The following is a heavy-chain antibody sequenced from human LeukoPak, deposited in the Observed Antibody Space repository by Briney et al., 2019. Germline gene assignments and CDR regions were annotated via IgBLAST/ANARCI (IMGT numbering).Heavy chain of an antibody. Sequence: GGSLTLSCAASGFTFSDYTMNWVRQAPGKGLEWLSYISRSDNTVYYAGSVKGRFTISRDNAKNSLYLQMSSLRDEDTAVYYCARARFYSFDYWGQGTLVTVSS. V-gene: IGHV3-48*02. J-gene: IGHJ4*02. CDR3: ARARFYSFDY. D-gene: IGHD2/OR15-2a*01. CDR2: ISRSDNTV. CDR1: GFTFSDYT.